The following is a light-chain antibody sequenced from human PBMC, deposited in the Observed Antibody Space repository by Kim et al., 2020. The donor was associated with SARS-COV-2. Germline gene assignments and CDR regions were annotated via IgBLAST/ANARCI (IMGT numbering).Light chain of an antibody. Sequence: ETVMTQSPDTLSVSPGERATLSCRASQSITSNLAWYQQKPGQAPRLLVYGAFNRATGIPARFTGSWPGTEFTLTISSVQSEEFAVYYCQQYNDWPITFGQGTRLEIK. J-gene: IGKJ5*01. CDR3: QQYNDWPIT. CDR2: GAF. CDR1: QSITSN. V-gene: IGKV3-15*01.